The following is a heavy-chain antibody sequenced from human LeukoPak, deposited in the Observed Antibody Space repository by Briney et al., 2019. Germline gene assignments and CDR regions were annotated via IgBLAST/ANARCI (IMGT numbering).Heavy chain of an antibody. Sequence: GGSLRLSCAASGFTFSRHWMHWVRQAPGKGLVWVSRIKGDQSTTNRADSVKGRFTISRDNAKNTLYLQMNSLRAEDTAVYYCAREYNYDLDVWGKGTTVTVSS. J-gene: IGHJ6*04. CDR3: AREYNYDLDV. V-gene: IGHV3-74*01. CDR2: IKGDQSTT. CDR1: GFTFSRHW.